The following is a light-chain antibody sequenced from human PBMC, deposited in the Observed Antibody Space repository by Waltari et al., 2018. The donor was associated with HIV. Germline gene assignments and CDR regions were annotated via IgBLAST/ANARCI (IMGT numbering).Light chain of an antibody. CDR2: GVS. Sequence: QSPPTQPASVSGSPGQSITTSCTGTTSDVGGHNHVPWYQQHPGKAPKLMIYGVSNRPSGVSNRLSGSKSGNTASLTISGLQAEDEADYYCSSYTSSSTVVFGGGTKLTVL. CDR3: SSYTSSSTVV. CDR1: TSDVGGHNH. J-gene: IGLJ3*02. V-gene: IGLV2-14*01.